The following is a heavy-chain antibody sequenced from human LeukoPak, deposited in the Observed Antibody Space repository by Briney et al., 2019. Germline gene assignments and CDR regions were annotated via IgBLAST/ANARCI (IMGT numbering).Heavy chain of an antibody. D-gene: IGHD3-22*01. Sequence: SVKVSCKASGGTFSSYAISWVRQAPGQGLEWMGGIIPIFGTANYAQKFQGRVTITADESTSTAYMELSSLRSEDTAVYYCARRGPDYYDSSGYLPHYYGMDVWGQGTTVTVSS. CDR3: ARRGPDYYDSSGYLPHYYGMDV. V-gene: IGHV1-69*13. CDR2: IIPIFGTA. J-gene: IGHJ6*02. CDR1: GGTFSSYA.